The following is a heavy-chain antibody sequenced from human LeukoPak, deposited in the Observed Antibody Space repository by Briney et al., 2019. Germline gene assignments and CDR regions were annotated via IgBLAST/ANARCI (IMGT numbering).Heavy chain of an antibody. Sequence: SQTLSLTCTVSGGSISSGDYYWSWIRQPPGKGLEWIGYIYHSGSTYYNPSLKSRVTISVDRSKNQFSLKLSSVTAADTAVYYCARGYCSGGSCYSGHAFDIWGQGTMVTVSS. J-gene: IGHJ3*02. CDR2: IYHSGST. CDR1: GGSISSGDYY. CDR3: ARGYCSGGSCYSGHAFDI. D-gene: IGHD2-15*01. V-gene: IGHV4-30-2*01.